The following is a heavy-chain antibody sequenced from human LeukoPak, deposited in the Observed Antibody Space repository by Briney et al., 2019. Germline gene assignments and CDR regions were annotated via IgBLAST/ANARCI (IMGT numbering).Heavy chain of an antibody. CDR1: GGSFSGYY. Sequence: SETLSLTCAVYGGSFSGYYWRWIRQPPGKGLELIGEVSHSGSTNYNPSLKSRVTISVDTSKNQFSLKLTSVTAADAALYCCARVLTGYSEGSIDYWGQGILVTVSS. J-gene: IGHJ4*02. D-gene: IGHD3-9*01. CDR2: VSHSGST. CDR3: ARVLTGYSEGSIDY. V-gene: IGHV4-34*01.